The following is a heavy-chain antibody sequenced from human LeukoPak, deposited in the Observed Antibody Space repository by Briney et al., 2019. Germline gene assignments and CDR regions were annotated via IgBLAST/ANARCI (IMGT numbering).Heavy chain of an antibody. CDR3: AKDREWSWFDP. CDR1: GVTLSSFA. Sequence: GGSLRLSCAASGVTLSSFAMSWARQAPGKGLEWVSTITGHGASTYYADSVKGRFTISRDNSKNTLYLLMNNLRVEDTAVYYCAKDREWSWFDPWGQGALVTVSS. D-gene: IGHD3-3*01. CDR2: ITGHGAST. V-gene: IGHV3-23*01. J-gene: IGHJ5*02.